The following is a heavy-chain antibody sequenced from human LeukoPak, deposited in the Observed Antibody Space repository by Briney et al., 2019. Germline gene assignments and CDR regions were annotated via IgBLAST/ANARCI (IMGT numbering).Heavy chain of an antibody. CDR3: ARVTGYMIEDYFDY. J-gene: IGHJ4*02. Sequence: GRSLRLSCAASGFTFSSYAMHWVRQAPGKGLEWVAVISYDGSNKYYADSVKGRFTISRDNSKNTLYLQMNSLRAEDTAMYYCARVTGYMIEDYFDYWGQGTLVTVSS. V-gene: IGHV3-30*03. CDR2: ISYDGSNK. D-gene: IGHD3-22*01. CDR1: GFTFSSYA.